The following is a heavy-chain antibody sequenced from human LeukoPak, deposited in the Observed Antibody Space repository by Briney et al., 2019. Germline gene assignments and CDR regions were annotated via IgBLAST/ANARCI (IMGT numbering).Heavy chain of an antibody. V-gene: IGHV3-48*03. CDR1: GFTFSSYE. D-gene: IGHD3-9*01. CDR3: AREARDILTGYRLFDP. J-gene: IGHJ5*02. CDR2: ISSSGSTI. Sequence: AGGSLRLSCAASGFTFSSYEMNWVRQAPGKGLEWVSYISSSGSTIYYADSVKGRFTISRGNAKNSLYLQMNSLRVEDTAVYYCAREARDILTGYRLFDPWGQGTLVTVSS.